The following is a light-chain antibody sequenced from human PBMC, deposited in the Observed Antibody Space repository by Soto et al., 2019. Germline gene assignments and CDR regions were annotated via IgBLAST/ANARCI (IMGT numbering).Light chain of an antibody. CDR1: QSISIW. CDR3: QQYGTSPQG. V-gene: IGKV1-5*03. Sequence: DIHMTQSPSTLSASVGDRVTITCRASQSISIWLAWYQQKPGKAPNLLIYKTSSLETGVPSRFSGSGSGTDFTLTISRLEPEDFAVYYCQQYGTSPQGFGPGTKVDIK. CDR2: KTS. J-gene: IGKJ3*01.